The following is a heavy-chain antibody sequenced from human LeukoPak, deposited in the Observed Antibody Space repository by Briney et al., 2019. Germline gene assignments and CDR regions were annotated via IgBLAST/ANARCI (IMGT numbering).Heavy chain of an antibody. V-gene: IGHV4-59*01. D-gene: IGHD3-9*01. CDR3: ARGNYDILTGFDY. Sequence: SETLSLTCTVSGGSISSYYWSWIRQPPGKGLEWIGYIYYSGSTNYNPSLKSRVTISVDTSKSQFSLKLSSVTAADTAVYYCARGNYDILTGFDYWGQGTLVTVSS. CDR2: IYYSGST. J-gene: IGHJ4*02. CDR1: GGSISSYY.